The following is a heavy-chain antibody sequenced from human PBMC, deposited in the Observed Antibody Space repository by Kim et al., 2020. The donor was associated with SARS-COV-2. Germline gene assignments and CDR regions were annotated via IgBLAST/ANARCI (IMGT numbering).Heavy chain of an antibody. CDR1: GFTFSQYW. V-gene: IGHV3-7*03. Sequence: GGSLRLSCAASGFTFSQYWMTWVRQAPGKGLEWVANIKQDGGEKYYVESVQGRFIISRDNAKNSLYLQMNSLRAEDTAVYYCARDAPGSLGYWGQGTLVTVSS. CDR2: IKQDGGEK. D-gene: IGHD3-10*01. CDR3: ARDAPGSLGY. J-gene: IGHJ4*02.